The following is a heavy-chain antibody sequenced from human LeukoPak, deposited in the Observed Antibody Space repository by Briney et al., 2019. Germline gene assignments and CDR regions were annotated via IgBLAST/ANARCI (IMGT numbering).Heavy chain of an antibody. CDR1: GGFFSGYY. Sequence: PSETLSLTCAVYGGFFSGYYWSWIRQPPGKGLEWIGEINHSGSTNYNPSLKSRVTISVDTSKNQFSLKLSSVTAADTAVYYCARGSYNPHHYDFWSGYSGSYFDYWGQGTLVTVSS. CDR2: INHSGST. CDR3: ARGSYNPHHYDFWSGYSGSYFDY. J-gene: IGHJ4*02. D-gene: IGHD3-3*01. V-gene: IGHV4-34*01.